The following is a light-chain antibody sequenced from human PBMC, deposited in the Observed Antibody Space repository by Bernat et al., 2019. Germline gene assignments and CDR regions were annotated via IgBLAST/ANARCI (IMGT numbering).Light chain of an antibody. J-gene: IGKJ2*01. CDR3: QQSYSTLYT. CDR1: QSISSY. CDR2: AAS. V-gene: IGKV1-39*01. Sequence: DIQMTQSPSSLSASVGDRVTITCRASQSISSYLNWYQQKPGKASKLLIYAASSLQSGVPSRFSGSGSGTDFTLTISSLQPADFATYYCQQSYSTLYTVGKGTKLEIK.